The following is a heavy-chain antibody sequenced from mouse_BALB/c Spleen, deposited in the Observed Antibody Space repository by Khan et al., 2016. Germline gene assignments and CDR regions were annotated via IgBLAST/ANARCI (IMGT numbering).Heavy chain of an antibody. Sequence: EVQLQESGPDLVKPSQSLSLTCTVTGYSITSHYTWHWIRHFPGNKLEWMGYINYSGSTNYNPSLKSRFSITRDTSKNQFFLQLSSVTADDTATYYCATSSSGYCYYLDYWGQGTTLTVSS. CDR2: INYSGST. D-gene: IGHD3-1*01. CDR3: ATSSSGYCYYLDY. J-gene: IGHJ2*01. V-gene: IGHV3-1*02. CDR1: GYSITSHYT.